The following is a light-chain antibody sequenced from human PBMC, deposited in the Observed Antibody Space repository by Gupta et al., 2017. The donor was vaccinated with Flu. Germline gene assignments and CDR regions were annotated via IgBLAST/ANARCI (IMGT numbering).Light chain of an antibody. CDR2: DAS. Sequence: ATLSLSPGDRAPLSCRASQIVGTYLAWYQQKPGQTPRLLIYDASNRATGIPARFSGSGSGTDFTLTISSLEPEDFAAYYCQKRSNWPPYTFGQGTRLEI. CDR3: QKRSNWPPYT. J-gene: IGKJ2*01. V-gene: IGKV3-11*01. CDR1: QIVGTY.